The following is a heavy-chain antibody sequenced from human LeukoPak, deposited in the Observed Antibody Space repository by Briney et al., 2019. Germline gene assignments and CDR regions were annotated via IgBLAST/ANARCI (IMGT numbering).Heavy chain of an antibody. V-gene: IGHV3-30*18. CDR2: ISYDGSNK. Sequence: PGRSLRLSCAASGFTFSSYGMHWVRQAPGKGLEWVAVISYDGSNKYYADSVKGRFTISRDNAKNSLYLQMNSLRAEDTALYYCAKDSNWNYYFDYWGQGTLVTVSS. J-gene: IGHJ4*02. CDR1: GFTFSSYG. CDR3: AKDSNWNYYFDY. D-gene: IGHD1-1*01.